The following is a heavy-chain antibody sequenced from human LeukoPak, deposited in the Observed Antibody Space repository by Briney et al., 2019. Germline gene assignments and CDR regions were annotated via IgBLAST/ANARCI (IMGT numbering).Heavy chain of an antibody. CDR2: IFYSGST. V-gene: IGHV4-59*01. Sequence: SETLSLTCAVYGGSFSGYYWNWIRQPPGKGLEWIGYIFYSGSTNYNPSLKSRVTILLDTSKNQFSLKLSSVTAADTAVYYCARFRRDGYPFDYWGQGTLVTVSS. CDR1: GGSFSGYY. J-gene: IGHJ4*02. D-gene: IGHD5-24*01. CDR3: ARFRRDGYPFDY.